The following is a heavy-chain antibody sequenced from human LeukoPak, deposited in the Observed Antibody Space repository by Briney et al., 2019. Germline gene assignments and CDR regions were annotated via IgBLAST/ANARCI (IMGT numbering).Heavy chain of an antibody. Sequence: PSETLSLTCTVSGGSISSYYWSWIRQPAGKGLEWIGRIYTSGSTNYNPSLKSRVTMSVDTSKNQFSLKLSSVTAADTAVYYCARDSGSYLYYYYYGMDVWGQGTTVTVSS. CDR1: GGSISSYY. D-gene: IGHD1-26*01. CDR3: ARDSGSYLYYYYYGMDV. J-gene: IGHJ6*02. V-gene: IGHV4-4*07. CDR2: IYTSGST.